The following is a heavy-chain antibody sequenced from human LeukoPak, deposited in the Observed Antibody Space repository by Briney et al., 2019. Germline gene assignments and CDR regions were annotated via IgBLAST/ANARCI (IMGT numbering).Heavy chain of an antibody. CDR2: ISSGSTI. Sequence: GGSLRLSCAASGFTFSSYEMNWVRQAPGKGLEWVSYISSGSTIYYADSVKGRFTISRDNAKNSLYLQMNSLRAEDTAVYYCARGNWAEDGYFDYWGQGTLVTVSS. CDR3: ARGNWAEDGYFDY. CDR1: GFTFSSYE. D-gene: IGHD7-27*01. J-gene: IGHJ4*01. V-gene: IGHV3-48*03.